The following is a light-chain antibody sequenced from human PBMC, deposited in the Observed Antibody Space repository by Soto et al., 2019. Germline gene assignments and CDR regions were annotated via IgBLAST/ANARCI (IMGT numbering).Light chain of an antibody. CDR1: QSVTTN. V-gene: IGKV3-15*01. CDR2: GAS. CDR3: QQYNNWPPWT. J-gene: IGKJ1*01. Sequence: EVVMTQSPATLSLSPGERATLSCRASQSVTTNMAWYQQKPGQAPRLLIYGASTRATGIPARFSGSGSGTDFTLTISSLQSEDFAVYYCQQYNNWPPWTFGQGTKVEIX.